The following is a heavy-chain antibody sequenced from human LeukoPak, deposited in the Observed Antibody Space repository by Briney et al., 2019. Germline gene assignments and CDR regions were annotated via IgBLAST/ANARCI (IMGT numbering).Heavy chain of an antibody. J-gene: IGHJ4*02. CDR3: ARGTDYDFWSGNLLGSPFDY. CDR1: GGSISSGGYY. V-gene: IGHV4-31*03. Sequence: NPSETLSLTCTVSGGSISSGGYYWSWIRQHPGKGLEWIGYIYYSGSTYYNPSLKSRVTISVDTSKNQFSLKLSSVTAADTAVYYCARGTDYDFWSGNLLGSPFDYWGQGTLVTVSS. CDR2: IYYSGST. D-gene: IGHD3-3*01.